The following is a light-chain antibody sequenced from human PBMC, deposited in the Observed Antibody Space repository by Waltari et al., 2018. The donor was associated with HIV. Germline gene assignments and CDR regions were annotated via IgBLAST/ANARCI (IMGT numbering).Light chain of an antibody. CDR2: GVD. CDR1: SLDIGLYDF. Sequence: QSALTQPASMSGSPGQSITLPCTGSSLDIGLYDFVSWYKHLPNTAPQLIIYGVDRLPPGIPSRISASKSCDVASLTISGLQAEDEADYYCTSHTLTRTLLFGGGTRLTVL. J-gene: IGLJ3*02. V-gene: IGLV2-14*01. CDR3: TSHTLTRTLL.